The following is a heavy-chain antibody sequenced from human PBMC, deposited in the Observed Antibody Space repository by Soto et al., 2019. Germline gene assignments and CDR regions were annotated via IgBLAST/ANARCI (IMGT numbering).Heavy chain of an antibody. Sequence: ESLKVSCKGSGYSFTSHWIGWVRQMPGKGLEWMGIIYPGDSDTRYSPSFQGQVTISAHKSISTAYLQWSSLKASDTAMYYCARHPTITAAGTYWGQGTLVTVSS. CDR1: GYSFTSHW. CDR2: IYPGDSDT. J-gene: IGHJ4*02. CDR3: ARHPTITAAGTY. D-gene: IGHD6-13*01. V-gene: IGHV5-51*01.